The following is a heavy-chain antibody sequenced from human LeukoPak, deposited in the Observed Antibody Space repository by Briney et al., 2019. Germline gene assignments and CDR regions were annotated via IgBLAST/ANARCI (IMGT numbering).Heavy chain of an antibody. D-gene: IGHD3-3*01. CDR1: GFTFSSYA. CDR3: AKDLRFLEWLSRWGYMDV. CDR2: ISGSGGST. V-gene: IGHV3-23*01. J-gene: IGHJ6*03. Sequence: PGGSLRLSCAASGFTFSSYAMSWVRQAPGKGLEWVSAISGSGGSTYYVDSVKGRFTISRDNSKNTLYLQMNSLRAEDTAVYYCAKDLRFLEWLSRWGYMDVWGKGTTVTVSS.